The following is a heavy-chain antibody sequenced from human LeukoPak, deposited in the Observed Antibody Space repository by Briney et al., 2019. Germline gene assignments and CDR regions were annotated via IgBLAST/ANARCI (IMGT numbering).Heavy chain of an antibody. V-gene: IGHV7-4-1*02. CDR1: GYTFTSYA. CDR3: ARDRPHCSSTSRYGRWFDP. D-gene: IGHD2-2*01. CDR2: INTNTGNP. J-gene: IGHJ5*02. Sequence: ASVKVSCKASGYTFTSYAMNWVRQAPGQGLEWMGWINTNTGNPTYAQGFTGRFVFSLDTSVSTAYLQISSLKAEDTAVYYCARDRPHCSSTSRYGRWFDPWGQGTLVTVSS.